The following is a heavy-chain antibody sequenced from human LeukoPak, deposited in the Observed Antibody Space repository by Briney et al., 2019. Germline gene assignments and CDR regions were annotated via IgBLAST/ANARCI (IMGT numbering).Heavy chain of an antibody. CDR2: IRYDGSNK. Sequence: PGGSLRLSCAASGFTFSSYGMYWVRQAPGKGLEWVAFIRYDGSNKYYADSVKGRFTISRDNSKNTLYLQMNSLRAEDTAVYYCARSYSNYVLRFFSYYMDVWGKGTTVTVSS. V-gene: IGHV3-30*02. CDR1: GFTFSSYG. D-gene: IGHD4-11*01. CDR3: ARSYSNYVLRFFSYYMDV. J-gene: IGHJ6*03.